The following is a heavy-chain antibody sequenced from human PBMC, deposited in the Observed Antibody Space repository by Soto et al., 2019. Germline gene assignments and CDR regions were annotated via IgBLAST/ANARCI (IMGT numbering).Heavy chain of an antibody. CDR1: GGSFGTYY. V-gene: IGHV4-59*12. Sequence: SETLSLTCSVSGGSFGTYYWSWIRQAPGKGLEWIGYIYHSGSTYYNPSLKSRVTISVDRSKNQFSLKLSSVTAADTAVYYCARTPDIWGQGTRVT. CDR3: ARTPDI. CDR2: IYHSGST. J-gene: IGHJ3*02.